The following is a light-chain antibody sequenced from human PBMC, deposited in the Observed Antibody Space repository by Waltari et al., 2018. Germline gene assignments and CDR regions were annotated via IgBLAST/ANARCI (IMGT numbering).Light chain of an antibody. CDR1: QSVSSNY. CDR2: GAS. Sequence: EIVLTQSPGTLSLSPGERATRSCRASQSVSSNYFAWYQQKPGQAPRLLIYGASSRATGITDRFSGSGSGTDFTLTISRLEPEDFAVYYCQQYGSSPLTFGQGTKLEIK. V-gene: IGKV3-20*01. CDR3: QQYGSSPLT. J-gene: IGKJ2*01.